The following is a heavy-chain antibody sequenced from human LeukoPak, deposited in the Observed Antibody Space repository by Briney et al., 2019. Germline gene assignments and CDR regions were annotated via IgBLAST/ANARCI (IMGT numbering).Heavy chain of an antibody. V-gene: IGHV3-13*04. CDR3: ARSNSGWSDH. Sequence: GGSLRLSCAASGFTFSTYDMHGVRQPTGKGLEWVSTIGTAGDTYYPGSVEDRFTISRDNAKNSLYLQMNSLRVEDTAVYYCARSNSGWSDHWGQGTLVTVSS. CDR1: GFTFSTYD. CDR2: IGTAGDT. D-gene: IGHD4-11*01. J-gene: IGHJ5*02.